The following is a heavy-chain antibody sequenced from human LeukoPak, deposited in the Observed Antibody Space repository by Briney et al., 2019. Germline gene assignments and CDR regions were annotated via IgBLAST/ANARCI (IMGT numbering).Heavy chain of an antibody. CDR2: ISGSGSNI. CDR1: GFTFSNYA. V-gene: IGHV3-23*01. D-gene: IGHD1-14*01. Sequence: GGSLRLSCTASGFTFSNYAMNWVRRAPGKGLEWVSAISGSGSNIYYAYSVKGRFTISRDNSINSLYLQMNSLRAEDTAVYYCAKSRREACCYGMDVWGQGTTVTVSS. J-gene: IGHJ6*02. CDR3: AKSRREACCYGMDV.